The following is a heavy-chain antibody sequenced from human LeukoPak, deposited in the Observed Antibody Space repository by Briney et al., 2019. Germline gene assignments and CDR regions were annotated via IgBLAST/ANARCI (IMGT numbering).Heavy chain of an antibody. Sequence: ASVKVSRKASGYTFTSYGISWVRQAPGQGLEWMGWISAYNGNTNYAQKLQGRVTMTTDTSTSTAYMELRSLRSDDTAVYYCARVGGYNYYYYYGMDVWGQGTTVTVSS. CDR2: ISAYNGNT. D-gene: IGHD5-12*01. CDR3: ARVGGYNYYYYYGMDV. V-gene: IGHV1-18*01. CDR1: GYTFTSYG. J-gene: IGHJ6*02.